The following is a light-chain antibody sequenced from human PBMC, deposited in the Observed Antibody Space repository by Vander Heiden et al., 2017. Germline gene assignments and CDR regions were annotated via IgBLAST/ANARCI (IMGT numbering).Light chain of an antibody. Sequence: QTVVTQEPSFSVSPGGPVPLTCGLGSGSVSTSYYPSWYQQTPGQAPRSLIYSTNTRSSGVPDRFSGSILGNKAALTITGAQADDESDYYCVLYMGGGISLFGGGTKLTVL. CDR1: SGSVSTSYY. CDR2: STN. V-gene: IGLV8-61*01. CDR3: VLYMGGGISL. J-gene: IGLJ3*02.